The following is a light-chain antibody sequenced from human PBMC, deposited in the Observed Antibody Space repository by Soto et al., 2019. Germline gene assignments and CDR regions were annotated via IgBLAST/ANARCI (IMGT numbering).Light chain of an antibody. J-gene: IGLJ1*01. CDR3: SSYAGSSSYV. CDR1: TSDVGNYNL. Sequence: QSALTQPASVSGSPGQSITISCTGTTSDVGNYNLVSWFQQHPGKAPQLIIYDVSKRPAGISIRFSGSKSGNTASLTVSGLQAKDEADYYCSSYAGSSSYVFGTGTKLTVL. CDR2: DVS. V-gene: IGLV2-23*02.